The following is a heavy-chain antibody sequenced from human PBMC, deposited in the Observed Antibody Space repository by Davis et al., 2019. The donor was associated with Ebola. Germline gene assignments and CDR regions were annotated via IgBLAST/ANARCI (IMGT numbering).Heavy chain of an antibody. CDR2: IHPNSGGT. V-gene: IGHV1-2*06. J-gene: IGHJ4*02. Sequence: ASVKVSCKTSGYTFTGYYMHWVRQAPGQGLEWMGRIHPNSGGTNYAQRFQGRVTMTRDTSISTAYMELSRLRSDDTAVYYCARAGAIAVTDDGADYWGRGTLVTVSS. CDR3: ARAGAIAVTDDGADY. D-gene: IGHD6-19*01. CDR1: GYTFTGYY.